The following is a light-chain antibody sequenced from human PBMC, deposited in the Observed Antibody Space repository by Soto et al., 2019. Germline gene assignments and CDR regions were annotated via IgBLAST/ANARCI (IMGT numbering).Light chain of an antibody. CDR2: DAS. CDR1: QSISSW. J-gene: IGKJ1*01. CDR3: QQYNSYSST. V-gene: IGKV1-5*01. Sequence: IQMTQSPSTLSASVGDTVTVTCRASQSISSWLAWYQQKPGKAPKFLIYDASSLESGVPSRFSGSGSGTEFTLTISSLQPDDFATYYCQQYNSYSSTFGQGTKVDIK.